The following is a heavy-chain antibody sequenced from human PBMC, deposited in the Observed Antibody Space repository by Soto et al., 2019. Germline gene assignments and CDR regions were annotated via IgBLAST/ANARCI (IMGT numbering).Heavy chain of an antibody. D-gene: IGHD3-9*01. Sequence: QVQLVESGGGVVQPGRSLRLSCAASGFTFSSYGMHWVRQAPGKGLEWVAVIWYDGSNKYYADSVKGRFTISRDNSKNTLYLQMNSLRAEDTAVYYCARDQDILTGHQIDYWGQGTLVTVSS. CDR3: ARDQDILTGHQIDY. CDR2: IWYDGSNK. V-gene: IGHV3-33*01. J-gene: IGHJ4*02. CDR1: GFTFSSYG.